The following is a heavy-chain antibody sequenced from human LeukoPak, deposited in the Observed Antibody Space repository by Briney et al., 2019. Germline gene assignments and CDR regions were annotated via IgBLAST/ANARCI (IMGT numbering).Heavy chain of an antibody. V-gene: IGHV4-39*07. Sequence: SETLSLTCTVSGGSISSDSYYWGWIRQPPGKGLQWIGCIYHSGITYYNPSLKSRVTMSVDTSKNQFSLRLSSVTAADTAVYYCASYSSDYVFSPWGQGTLVIVSS. J-gene: IGHJ4*02. CDR1: GGSISSDSYY. CDR2: IYHSGIT. CDR3: ASYSSDYVFSP. D-gene: IGHD4-17*01.